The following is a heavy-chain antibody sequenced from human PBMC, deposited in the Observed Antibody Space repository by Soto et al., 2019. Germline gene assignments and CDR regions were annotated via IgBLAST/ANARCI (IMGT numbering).Heavy chain of an antibody. CDR1: GYTFTSYG. Sequence: ASVKVSCKASGYTFTSYGISWVRQAPGQGLEWMGWISAYNGNTNYAQKLQGRVTMTTDTSTSTAYMELRSLRSDDTAVYYCARDWRMVRAVIIGLVYWGQGTLVNV. D-gene: IGHD3-10*01. J-gene: IGHJ4*02. CDR2: ISAYNGNT. V-gene: IGHV1-18*01. CDR3: ARDWRMVRAVIIGLVY.